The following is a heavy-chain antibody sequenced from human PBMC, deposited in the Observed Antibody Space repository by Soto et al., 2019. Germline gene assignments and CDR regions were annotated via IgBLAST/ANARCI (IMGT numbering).Heavy chain of an antibody. Sequence: SDTLYLTCIVAGCDIRSGSYYLGWNRQPPGKGPEWIGSIYDSGSTYYNVSLKSRVTIEVDTSKSQFSLKLTSVTAADTAVYYCAKDHRVRRDGYPLGINWFDPWGQGTLVTVSS. CDR3: AKDHRVRRDGYPLGINWFDP. V-gene: IGHV4-39*07. J-gene: IGHJ5*02. D-gene: IGHD5-12*01. CDR2: IYDSGST. CDR1: GCDIRSGSYY.